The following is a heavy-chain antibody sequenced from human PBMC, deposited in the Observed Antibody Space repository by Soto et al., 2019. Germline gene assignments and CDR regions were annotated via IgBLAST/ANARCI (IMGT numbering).Heavy chain of an antibody. CDR2: IWYDGSNK. D-gene: IGHD3-22*01. V-gene: IGHV3-33*01. CDR1: GFTFSSYG. CDR3: ARDRDDSSYSPPWFDP. Sequence: PGGSLRLSCAASGFTFSSYGMHWVRQAPGKGLEWVAVIWYDGSNKYYADSVKGRFTISRDNSKNTLYLQMNSLRAEDSAVYYCARDRDDSSYSPPWFDPWGQGTLVTVSS. J-gene: IGHJ5*02.